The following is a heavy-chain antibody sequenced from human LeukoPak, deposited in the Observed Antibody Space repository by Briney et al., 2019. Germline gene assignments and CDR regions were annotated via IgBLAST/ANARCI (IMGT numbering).Heavy chain of an antibody. D-gene: IGHD2-2*01. V-gene: IGHV1-69*13. CDR3: ASSGSSCSSTSCYSPFDY. J-gene: IGHJ4*02. CDR1: GGTSSSYA. Sequence: SVKVSCKASGGTSSSYAISWVRQAPGQGLEWMGGIIPIFGTANYAQKFQGRVTITADESTSTAYMELSSLRSEDTAVYYCASSGSSCSSTSCYSPFDYWGQGTLVTVSS. CDR2: IIPIFGTA.